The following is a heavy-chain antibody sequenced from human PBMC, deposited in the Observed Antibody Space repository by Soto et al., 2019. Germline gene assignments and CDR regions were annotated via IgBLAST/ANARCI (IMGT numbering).Heavy chain of an antibody. V-gene: IGHV3-23*01. D-gene: IGHD3-3*01. Sequence: GGSLRLSCAASGFSFGSYALSWVRQAPGKGLEWVSTISGSDGKTFYADSVKGRFSISRDTSQSTLYLQMNSLRADDTAMYYCARWSYLDYWGQGTRVTISS. CDR2: ISGSDGKT. CDR3: ARWSYLDY. CDR1: GFSFGSYA. J-gene: IGHJ4*02.